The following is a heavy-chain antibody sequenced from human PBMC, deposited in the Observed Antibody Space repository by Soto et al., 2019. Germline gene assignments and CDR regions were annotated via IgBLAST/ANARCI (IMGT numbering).Heavy chain of an antibody. D-gene: IGHD4-17*01. CDR3: AHPRGYGVFDAVDI. CDR2: SSNDGDRT. CDR1: GFTFSDHA. V-gene: IGHV3-23*01. Sequence: GGSLRLSCAVSGFTFSDHAMTWVRQAPGKGLEWVSTSSNDGDRTFYADSVKGRFTVSRDRSNNTLYLQMNRLRTEDTAVYYCAHPRGYGVFDAVDIWGQGTMVTVSS. J-gene: IGHJ3*02.